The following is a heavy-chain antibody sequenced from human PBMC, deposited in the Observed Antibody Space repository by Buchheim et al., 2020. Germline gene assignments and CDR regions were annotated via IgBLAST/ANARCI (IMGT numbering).Heavy chain of an antibody. CDR2: IKEDGTEV. CDR3: VRFGIVPPIYYFDY. D-gene: IGHD2/OR15-2a*01. J-gene: IGHJ4*02. V-gene: IGHV3-7*01. CDR1: GFTFSNYW. Sequence: EVQLVESGGGLAQPGGSLRLSCAASGFTFSNYWMSWVRQAPGKGLEWVANIKEDGTEVHFVDSVKDRFFISRDNARNSLYLQLNSLRVEDSAMYYCVRFGIVPPIYYFDYWGQGT.